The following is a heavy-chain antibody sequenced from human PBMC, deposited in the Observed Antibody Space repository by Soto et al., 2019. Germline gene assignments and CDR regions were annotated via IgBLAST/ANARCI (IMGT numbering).Heavy chain of an antibody. CDR1: GFTFSSYA. V-gene: IGHV3-30-3*01. D-gene: IGHD3-3*01. J-gene: IGHJ6*02. CDR3: ARASYYDFWSGYRYYYYGMDV. Sequence: QVQLVESGGGVVQPGRSLRLSCAASGFTFSSYAMHWVHQAPGKGLEWVAVISYDGSNKYYADSVKGRFTISRDNSKNTLYLQMNSLRAEDTAVYYCARASYYDFWSGYRYYYYGMDVWGQGTTVTVSS. CDR2: ISYDGSNK.